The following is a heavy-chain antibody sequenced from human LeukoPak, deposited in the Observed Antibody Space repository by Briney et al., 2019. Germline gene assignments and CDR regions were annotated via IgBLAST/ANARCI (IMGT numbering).Heavy chain of an antibody. D-gene: IGHD3-10*01. J-gene: IGHJ5*02. Sequence: SETLSLTCTVSGGSISNYYWNWIRQPPGKGLEWIGYIYYSGTTNYNPSFKSRVSMSVDTSKNQFSLKLSSVTAADTAVYYCARGARGFGELFNSPPLDPWGQGTLVTVSS. CDR2: IYYSGTT. V-gene: IGHV4-59*01. CDR3: ARGARGFGELFNSPPLDP. CDR1: GGSISNYY.